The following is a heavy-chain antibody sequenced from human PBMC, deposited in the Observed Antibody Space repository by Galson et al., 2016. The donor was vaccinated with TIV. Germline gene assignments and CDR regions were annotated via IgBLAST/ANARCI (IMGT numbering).Heavy chain of an antibody. CDR2: MWYDGSDK. J-gene: IGHJ4*02. D-gene: IGHD6-19*01. Sequence: SLRLSCAASGFTFANYGMHWVRQAPGKGLEWVTLMWYDGSDKYYADSVKGRFTISRDNSKNTLYLQMTSPRAEDTAMYYCGRAFYNNGWFIEYWGQGTLVTVSS. CDR1: GFTFANYG. V-gene: IGHV3-33*01. CDR3: GRAFYNNGWFIEY.